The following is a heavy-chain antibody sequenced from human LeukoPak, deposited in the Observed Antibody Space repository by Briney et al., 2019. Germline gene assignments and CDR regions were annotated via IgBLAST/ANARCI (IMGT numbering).Heavy chain of an antibody. CDR1: GDSISTSSYY. CDR3: ARFPGSAEYRHYYYMDV. V-gene: IGHV4-39*07. Sequence: SETLSLTCSVSGDSISTSSYYWGWIRQPPGKGLEWIGTIYYSGSTYYNPSLTSRVTVSVDTSKNQFSLKLSSVTAADTAVYYCARFPGSAEYRHYYYMDVWGKGTTVTVSS. D-gene: IGHD2-15*01. J-gene: IGHJ6*03. CDR2: IYYSGST.